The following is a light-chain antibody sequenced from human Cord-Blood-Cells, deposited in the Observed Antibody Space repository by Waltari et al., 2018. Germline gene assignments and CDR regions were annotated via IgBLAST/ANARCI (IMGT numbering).Light chain of an antibody. CDR3: SSYTSSSTWV. Sequence: QSALTQPASVSGSPGPSITIPCTGTSRDVGGYNYVPWYQQHPGKAPKLMIYEVSNRPSGVSNRFSGSKSGNTASLTISGLQAEDEADYYCSSYTSSSTWVFGGGTKLTVL. CDR2: EVS. J-gene: IGLJ3*02. V-gene: IGLV2-14*01. CDR1: SRDVGGYNY.